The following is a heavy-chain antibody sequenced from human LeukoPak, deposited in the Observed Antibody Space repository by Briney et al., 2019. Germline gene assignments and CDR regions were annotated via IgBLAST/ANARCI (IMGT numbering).Heavy chain of an antibody. CDR3: ARTAIAAAGFDP. D-gene: IGHD6-13*01. CDR1: GGSISSSSYY. V-gene: IGHV4-39*01. CDR2: IYYSGST. Sequence: SETLSLTCTVSGGSISSSSYYWGWIRQPPGKGLEWIGSIYYSGSTYYNPSLKSRVAISVDTSKNQFSLKLSSVTAADTAVYYCARTAIAAAGFDPWGQGTLVTVSS. J-gene: IGHJ5*02.